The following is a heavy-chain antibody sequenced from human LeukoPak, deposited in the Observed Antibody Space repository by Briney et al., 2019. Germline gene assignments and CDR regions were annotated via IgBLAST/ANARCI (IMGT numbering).Heavy chain of an antibody. CDR3: ARLIVAGTAEYFQH. D-gene: IGHD6-19*01. V-gene: IGHV4-39*01. CDR2: IYYSGST. J-gene: IGHJ1*01. Sequence: SETLSLTCTVSGGSISSSSYYWGWIRQPPGKGLEWIGSIYYSGSTYYNPSLKSRVTISVDTSKNQFSVKLSSVTAADAGVYYCARLIVAGTAEYFQHWGQRTMVTVCS. CDR1: GGSISSSSYY.